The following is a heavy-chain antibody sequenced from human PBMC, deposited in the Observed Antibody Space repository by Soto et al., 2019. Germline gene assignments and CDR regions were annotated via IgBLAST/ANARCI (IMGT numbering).Heavy chain of an antibody. Sequence: QGHLLQSGDEVKTPAASVRVSCRASGYPFTSYGISWVRQAPGQGLEWVAWISAYNGNRDTAQKFQGRVTMTLDTSTDTAHMELGDLTSADTGVYYCARGRIVASIHDAFEIWGQGTKVTVSS. CDR2: ISAYNGNR. CDR3: ARGRIVASIHDAFEI. CDR1: GYPFTSYG. J-gene: IGHJ3*02. V-gene: IGHV1-18*01. D-gene: IGHD5-12*01.